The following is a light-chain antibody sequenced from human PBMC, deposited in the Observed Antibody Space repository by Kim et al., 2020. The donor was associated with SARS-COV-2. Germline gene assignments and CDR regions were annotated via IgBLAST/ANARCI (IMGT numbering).Light chain of an antibody. Sequence: PGKSITYSCAGTSSDGGGYNYVSWYQQHPGKAPKLMIDDVNNRPSGVSNRFSGSKSGNTASLTISGLQAEDEADYYGSSYTSSSTVFGGGTQLTVL. J-gene: IGLJ2*01. V-gene: IGLV2-14*03. CDR2: DVN. CDR1: SSDGGGYNY. CDR3: SSYTSSSTV.